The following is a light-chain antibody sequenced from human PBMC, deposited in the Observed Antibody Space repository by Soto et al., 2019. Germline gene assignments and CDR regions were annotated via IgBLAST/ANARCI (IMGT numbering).Light chain of an antibody. CDR3: CSYAGSGLV. CDR2: DVS. J-gene: IGLJ1*01. Sequence: QSVLTQPRSVSGSPGQSVTISCTGTSSDVGGYNYVSWYQQRPGKAPKLMIYDVSKRPSGVPDRFSGSKSGNTASLTISGLQAEDEADYYCCSYAGSGLVFGTGTKVTVL. V-gene: IGLV2-11*01. CDR1: SSDVGGYNY.